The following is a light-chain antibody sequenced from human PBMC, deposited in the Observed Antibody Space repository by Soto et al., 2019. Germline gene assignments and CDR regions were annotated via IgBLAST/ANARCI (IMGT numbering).Light chain of an antibody. CDR2: GAS. Sequence: EIVLTQSPAALSVSPGERATLSCRASQSVSSYLAWYQQKRGQAPRLLIYGASSRAAGTPARFSGSGSETDFSLTISSLEPEDFAVYYCQQRSRWPPTFGQGTMVEMK. V-gene: IGKV3-11*01. CDR1: QSVSSY. J-gene: IGKJ1*01. CDR3: QQRSRWPPT.